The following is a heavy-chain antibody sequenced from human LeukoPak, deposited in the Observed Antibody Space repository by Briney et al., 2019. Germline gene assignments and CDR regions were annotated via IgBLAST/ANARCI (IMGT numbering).Heavy chain of an antibody. CDR2: ISGSGGST. Sequence: GGSLRLSCAASGFTFSSYAMSWVRQAPGKGLEWVSAISGSGGSTYYADSVKGRFTISRDNSKNTLYLQMNSLRAEDTAVYYCAKVMYYYDRSGYNDWGQGTLVTVSS. J-gene: IGHJ4*02. V-gene: IGHV3-23*01. CDR3: AKVMYYYDRSGYND. D-gene: IGHD3-22*01. CDR1: GFTFSSYA.